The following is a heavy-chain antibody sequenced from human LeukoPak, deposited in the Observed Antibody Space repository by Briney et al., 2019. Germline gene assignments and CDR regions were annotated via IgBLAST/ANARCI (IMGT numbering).Heavy chain of an antibody. V-gene: IGHV1-69*04. CDR3: ASVTQGEGGAFDI. D-gene: IGHD1-26*01. CDR2: IIPILGIA. J-gene: IGHJ3*02. CDR1: GGTFSSYA. Sequence: ASVKVSCKASGGTFSSYAISWVRQALGQGLEWMGRIIPILGIANYAQKFQGRVTITADKSTSTAYMELSSLRSEDTAVYYCASVTQGEGGAFDIWGQGTMVTVSS.